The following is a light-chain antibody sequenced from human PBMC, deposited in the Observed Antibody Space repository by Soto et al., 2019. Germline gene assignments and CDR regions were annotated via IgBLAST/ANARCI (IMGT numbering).Light chain of an antibody. CDR1: QNITTF. Sequence: DIQMTQSPSSLSASVGGRVTITCRSSQNITTFLNWYQQKPGKAPNLLIYASSSLQTGVPSRFSGSGSGTDFTLTISSLQPEDFAHYFCQQSFRSHYTFGHGTKLEIK. V-gene: IGKV1-39*01. CDR3: QQSFRSHYT. CDR2: ASS. J-gene: IGKJ2*01.